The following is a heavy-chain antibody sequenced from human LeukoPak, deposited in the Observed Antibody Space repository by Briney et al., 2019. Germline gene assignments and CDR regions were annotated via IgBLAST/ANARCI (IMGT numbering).Heavy chain of an antibody. V-gene: IGHV3-23*01. CDR1: GFTFSSYA. J-gene: IGHJ6*02. Sequence: GGSLRLSCAASGFTFSSYAMSWVRQAPGKGLEWVSAISGSGGSTYYADSVKGRFTISRDNSKNTLYLRMNSLRAEDTAVYYCAKFRFGDPNYYYYYGMDVWGQGTTVTVSS. D-gene: IGHD3-10*01. CDR2: ISGSGGST. CDR3: AKFRFGDPNYYYYYGMDV.